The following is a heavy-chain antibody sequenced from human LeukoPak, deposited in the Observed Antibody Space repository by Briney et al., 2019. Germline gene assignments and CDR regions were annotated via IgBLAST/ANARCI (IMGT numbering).Heavy chain of an antibody. J-gene: IGHJ4*02. V-gene: IGHV1-69*04. CDR1: GGTFSSYA. CDR3: ARAMMVVANLWGVFDY. Sequence: SVKVSCKASGGTFSSYAISWVRQAPGQGLEWMGRIIPILGIANYAQKFQGRVTITADKSTSTAYMELSSLRSEDTAVYYCARAMMVVANLWGVFDYWGQGTLVTVPS. D-gene: IGHD3-22*01. CDR2: IIPILGIA.